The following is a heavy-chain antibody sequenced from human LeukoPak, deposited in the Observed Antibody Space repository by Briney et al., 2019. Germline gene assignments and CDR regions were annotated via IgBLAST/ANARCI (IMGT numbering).Heavy chain of an antibody. CDR1: GYTFTSYD. Sequence: ASVTVSCKASGYTFTSYDINWVRQAAGQGLEWMGWISAYNGNTNYAQKLQGRVTITTDTSTSTAYMELRSLRSDDTAVYYCARETSQKGAHYMDVWGKGTTVTISS. D-gene: IGHD3-16*01. CDR2: ISAYNGNT. J-gene: IGHJ6*03. CDR3: ARETSQKGAHYMDV. V-gene: IGHV1-18*01.